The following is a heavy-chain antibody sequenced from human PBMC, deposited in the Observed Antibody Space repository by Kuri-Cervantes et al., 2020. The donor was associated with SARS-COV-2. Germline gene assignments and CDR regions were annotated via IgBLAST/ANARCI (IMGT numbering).Heavy chain of an antibody. CDR1: GFTFSSYA. Sequence: GESLKISCAASGFTFSSYAMHWVRQAPGKGLEWVAVISYDGSNKYYADSVKGRFTISRDNSKNTLYLQMNSLRAEDTAVYYCARDCAAGIFDYWGQGTLVTVSP. D-gene: IGHD1-1*01. V-gene: IGHV3-30-3*01. J-gene: IGHJ4*02. CDR3: ARDCAAGIFDY. CDR2: ISYDGSNK.